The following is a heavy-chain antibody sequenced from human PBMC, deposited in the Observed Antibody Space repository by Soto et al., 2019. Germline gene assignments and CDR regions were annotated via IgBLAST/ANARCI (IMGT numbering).Heavy chain of an antibody. Sequence: SETLSLTCAVYGGSFSGYYWSWIRQPPGKGLEWIGEINHSGSTNYNPSLKSRVTISVDTSKNQFSLKLSSVTAADTAVYYCARGSVPAANYGMDVWGQGTTVT. CDR1: GGSFSGYY. J-gene: IGHJ6*02. V-gene: IGHV4-34*01. CDR2: INHSGST. D-gene: IGHD2-2*01. CDR3: ARGSVPAANYGMDV.